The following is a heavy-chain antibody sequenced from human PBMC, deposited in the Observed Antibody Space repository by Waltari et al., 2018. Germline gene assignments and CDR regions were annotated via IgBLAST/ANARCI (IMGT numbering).Heavy chain of an antibody. CDR2: IKQDGSEK. V-gene: IGHV3-7*01. CDR1: GFTFSSYW. D-gene: IGHD6-6*01. CDR3: ARESSIAARPEIY. Sequence: EVQLVESGGGLVQPGGSLRLPCAASGFTFSSYWMSWVRQAPGKGLEWVANIKQDGSEKYYVDSVKGRFTISRDNAKNSLYLQMNSLRAEDTAVYYCARESSIAARPEIYWGQGTLVTVSS. J-gene: IGHJ4*02.